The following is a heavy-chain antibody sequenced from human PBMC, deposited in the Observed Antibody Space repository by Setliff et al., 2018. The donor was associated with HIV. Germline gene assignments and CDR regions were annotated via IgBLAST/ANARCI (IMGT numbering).Heavy chain of an antibody. V-gene: IGHV3-7*03. J-gene: IGHJ5*02. D-gene: IGHD6-25*01. CDR3: ARRLYSSEAFDP. CDR1: GFTFSNYW. Sequence: PGGSLRLSCAASGFTFSNYWMSWVRQAPGKGLEWVANIKKDGSEKYYVDFVKGRFTISRDNAKNSLYLQMNSLRAEDTAMYYCARRLYSSEAFDPWGQGTLVTVSS. CDR2: IKKDGSEK.